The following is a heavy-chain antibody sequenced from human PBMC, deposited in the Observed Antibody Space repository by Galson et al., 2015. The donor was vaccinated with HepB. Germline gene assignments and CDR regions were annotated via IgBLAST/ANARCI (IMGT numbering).Heavy chain of an antibody. CDR1: GFTFSSYS. Sequence: SLRLSCAASGFTFSSYSMNWVRQAPGKGLEWVSSISSSSSYIYYADSVKGRFTISRDNAKNLLYLQMNSLRAEDTAVYYCARDPPPRGYVPRGSDGYFDLWGRVTLVTVSS. CDR2: ISSSSSYI. CDR3: ARDPPPRGYVPRGSDGYFDL. V-gene: IGHV3-21*01. D-gene: IGHD5-12*01. J-gene: IGHJ2*01.